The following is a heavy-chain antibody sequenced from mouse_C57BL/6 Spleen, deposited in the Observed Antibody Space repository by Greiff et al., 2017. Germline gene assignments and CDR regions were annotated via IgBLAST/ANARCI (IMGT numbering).Heavy chain of an antibody. Sequence: QVQLQQPGAELVKPGASVKMSCKASGYTFTSYWITWVKQRPGQGLEWIGDIYPGSGSTNYNEKFKSKATLTVDTSSSTAYMQLISLTSEDSAVYYCARALTVAHYFDYWGQGTTLTVSS. J-gene: IGHJ2*01. V-gene: IGHV1-55*01. D-gene: IGHD1-1*01. CDR2: IYPGSGST. CDR1: GYTFTSYW. CDR3: ARALTVAHYFDY.